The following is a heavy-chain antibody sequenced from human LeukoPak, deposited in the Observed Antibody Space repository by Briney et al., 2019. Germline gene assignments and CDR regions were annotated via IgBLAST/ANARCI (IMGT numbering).Heavy chain of an antibody. J-gene: IGHJ5*02. CDR2: IYTSGST. Sequence: SETLSLTCTVSGGSISSYYWSWIRQPAGKGLEWIGRIYTSGSTNYNPSLKSRVTFSVDTSKNQFSLKLDSVTAADTAVYYCARSSEDFYGSGKFDPWGQGTLVTVSS. V-gene: IGHV4-4*07. CDR3: ARSSEDFYGSGKFDP. D-gene: IGHD3-10*01. CDR1: GGSISSYY.